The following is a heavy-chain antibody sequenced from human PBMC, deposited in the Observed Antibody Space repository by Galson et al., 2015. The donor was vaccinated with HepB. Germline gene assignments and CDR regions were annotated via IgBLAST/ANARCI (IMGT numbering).Heavy chain of an antibody. V-gene: IGHV3-66*01. J-gene: IGHJ1*01. CDR1: GFIVTRKY. CDR2: IYWGDRT. Sequence: SLRLSCAASGFIVTRKYMSWVRQAPGKGLEWLSSIYWGDRTDYGDSVKDRFTISRDISTNTLYLQMNSLRVDDTALYYCATEGDTSTWYRYWGQGTLVTVSS. CDR3: ATEGDTSTWYRY. D-gene: IGHD2-2*01.